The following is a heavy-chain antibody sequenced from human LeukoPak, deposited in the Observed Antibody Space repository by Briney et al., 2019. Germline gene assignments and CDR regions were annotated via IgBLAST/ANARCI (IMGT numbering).Heavy chain of an antibody. Sequence: PGGSLRLSCAASGFTFSSYAMHWVRQAPGKGLEYVSDISSNGGSTYYANSVKGRFTISRDNSKNTLYLQMGSLRAEDMAVYYCARIMRSSSSSGAFDIWGQGTMVTVSS. CDR3: ARIMRSSSSSGAFDI. J-gene: IGHJ3*02. V-gene: IGHV3-64*01. CDR1: GFTFSSYA. CDR2: ISSNGGST. D-gene: IGHD6-6*01.